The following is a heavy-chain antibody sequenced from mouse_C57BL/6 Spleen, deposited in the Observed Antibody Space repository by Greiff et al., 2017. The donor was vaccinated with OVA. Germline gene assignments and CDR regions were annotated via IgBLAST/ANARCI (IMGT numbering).Heavy chain of an antibody. D-gene: IGHD1-1*01. J-gene: IGHJ2*01. CDR2: IHPNSGST. CDR3: ARGTTVVEEDY. V-gene: IGHV1-64*01. CDR1: GYTFTSYW. Sequence: QVQLQQPGAELVNPGASVKLSCKASGYTFTSYWMHWVKQRPGQGLEWIGMIHPNSGSTNYNEKFKSKATLTVDKSSSTAYMQLSSLTSEDSAVYYCARGTTVVEEDYWGQGTTLTVSS.